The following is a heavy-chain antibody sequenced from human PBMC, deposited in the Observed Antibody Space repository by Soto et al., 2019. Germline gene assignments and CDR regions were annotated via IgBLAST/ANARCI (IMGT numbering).Heavy chain of an antibody. J-gene: IGHJ5*02. Sequence: QVQLQQWGAGLLKPSETLSLTCAVYGGSFSGYYWSWIRQPPGKGLEWIGEINHSGSTNYTPSLKSRVTIAVDTSKNQFSLKLSSVTAADTAVYYCARRGYIWGSYRFSTWGQGTLVTVSS. V-gene: IGHV4-34*01. D-gene: IGHD3-16*02. CDR2: INHSGST. CDR3: ARRGYIWGSYRFST. CDR1: GGSFSGYY.